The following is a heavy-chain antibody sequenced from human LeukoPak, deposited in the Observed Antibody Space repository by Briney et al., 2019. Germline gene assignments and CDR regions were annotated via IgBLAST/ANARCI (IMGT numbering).Heavy chain of an antibody. J-gene: IGHJ5*02. D-gene: IGHD3-22*01. V-gene: IGHV4-34*01. CDR2: INHSGST. CDR3: ARGSPISSDSSGYYYDWFDP. Sequence: KASETLSLTCAVYGGSFSGYYWSWIRQPPGKGLEWIGEINHSGSTNYNPSLKSRATISVDTSKNQFSLNLSSVTAADTAVYYCARGSPISSDSSGYYYDWFDPWGQGTLVTVSS. CDR1: GGSFSGYY.